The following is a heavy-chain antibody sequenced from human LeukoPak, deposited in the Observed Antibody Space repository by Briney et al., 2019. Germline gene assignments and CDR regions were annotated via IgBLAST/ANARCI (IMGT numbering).Heavy chain of an antibody. J-gene: IGHJ3*02. CDR2: INHSGST. CDR3: ARGGSVRWSLYGDYPSRYYDAFDI. D-gene: IGHD4-17*01. V-gene: IGHV4-34*01. CDR1: GGSFSGYY. Sequence: SETLSLTFAVYGGSFSGYYWSWIRQPPGKGLEWIGEINHSGSTNHNPSLKSRVTISVDTSKNQFSLKLSSVTAADTAVYYCARGGSVRWSLYGDYPSRYYDAFDIWGQGTMVTVSS.